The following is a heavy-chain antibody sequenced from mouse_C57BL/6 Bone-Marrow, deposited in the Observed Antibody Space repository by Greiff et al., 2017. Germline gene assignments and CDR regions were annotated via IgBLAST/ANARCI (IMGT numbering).Heavy chain of an antibody. J-gene: IGHJ4*01. CDR1: GFSFNTYA. D-gene: IGHD1-1*01. CDR3: VRHPPYYGFYAMDY. CDR2: IRSKSNNYAT. V-gene: IGHV10-1*01. Sequence: EVMLVESGGGLVQPKGSLKLSCAASGFSFNTYAMNWVRQAPGKGLEWVARIRSKSNNYATYYADSVKDRFTISRDDSESMLYLQMNNLKTEDTAMYDCVRHPPYYGFYAMDYWGQGTSVTVSS.